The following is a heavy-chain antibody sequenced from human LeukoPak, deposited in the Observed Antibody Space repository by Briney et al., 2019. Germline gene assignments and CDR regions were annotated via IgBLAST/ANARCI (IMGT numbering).Heavy chain of an antibody. D-gene: IGHD6-13*01. J-gene: IGHJ4*02. CDR3: ARAGREDSSSWYLLPY. CDR2: IKEDGGEK. V-gene: IGHV3-7*03. Sequence: ETLSLTCTVSGYSISSGYYWGWIRQPPGKGLEWVANIKEDGGEKYYVDSVKGRFTISRDNAKNSLYLQMNSLRAEDTAVYYCARAGREDSSSWYLLPYWGQGTLVTVSS. CDR1: GYSISSGYY.